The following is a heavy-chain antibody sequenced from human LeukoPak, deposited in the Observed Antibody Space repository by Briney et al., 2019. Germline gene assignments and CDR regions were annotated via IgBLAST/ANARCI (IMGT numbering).Heavy chain of an antibody. D-gene: IGHD6-13*01. Sequence: PSETLSLTCTVTVGSVSSDNYYWSWIRQPPGKGLEWLGYIYNSGSTNYSPSLKSRVTMSADTSKNQLSLKLSAVTAADTAVYYCARGGFSSSWYIFDPWGQGALVTVSS. V-gene: IGHV4-61*01. CDR3: ARGGFSSSWYIFDP. CDR2: IYNSGST. CDR1: VGSVSSDNYY. J-gene: IGHJ5*02.